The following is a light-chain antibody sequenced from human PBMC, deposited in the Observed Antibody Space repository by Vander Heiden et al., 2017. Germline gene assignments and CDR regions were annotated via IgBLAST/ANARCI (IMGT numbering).Light chain of an antibody. Sequence: QTVVTQEPSFSVSPGGTVTLTCGLSSGSVSTTYYTTWYQQTPGQAPRTLIYNTNTRSSGVPDRFSGSILGNKAALTSTGAQADDEADYYCVLYMGSGPGVFGGGTKLTVL. CDR3: VLYMGSGPGV. CDR1: SGSVSTTYY. V-gene: IGLV8-61*01. CDR2: NTN. J-gene: IGLJ3*02.